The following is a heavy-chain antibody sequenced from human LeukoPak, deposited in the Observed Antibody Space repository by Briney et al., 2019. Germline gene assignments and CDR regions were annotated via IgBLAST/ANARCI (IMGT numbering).Heavy chain of an antibody. CDR1: GYTFTGYY. CDR2: INPNSGGT. J-gene: IGHJ4*02. Sequence: ASVNVSCKASGYTFTGYYMHWVRQAPGQGLEWMGWINPNSGGTNYAQKFQGRVTMTRDTSISTAYMELSRVTSDDTAVYYCAREMVFNGSLHFDYWGQGTLVTVSS. CDR3: AREMVFNGSLHFDY. V-gene: IGHV1-2*02. D-gene: IGHD1-26*01.